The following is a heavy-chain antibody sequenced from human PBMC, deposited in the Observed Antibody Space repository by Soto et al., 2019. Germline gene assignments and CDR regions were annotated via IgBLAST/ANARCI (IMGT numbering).Heavy chain of an antibody. V-gene: IGHV4-34*01. D-gene: IGHD2-15*01. Sequence: TSETLSLTCAVYGGSFSGYYWSWIRQPPGKGLEWIGEINHSGSTNYNPSLKSRVTISVDTSKNQFSLKLSSVTAADTAVYYCARGGDVVVVAAAYFDYWGQGTLVTVSS. CDR1: GGSFSGYY. J-gene: IGHJ4*02. CDR3: ARGGDVVVVAAAYFDY. CDR2: INHSGST.